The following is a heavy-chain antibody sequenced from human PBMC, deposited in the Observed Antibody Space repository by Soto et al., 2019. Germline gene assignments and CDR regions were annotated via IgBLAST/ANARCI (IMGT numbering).Heavy chain of an antibody. V-gene: IGHV3-73*01. CDR2: IRSKDSSYAT. CDR3: TVSRGYSYGPLDYYYGMDV. D-gene: IGHD5-18*01. Sequence: GGSLRLSSAASGFTFSGSAMHWVRQAPGKGLEWVGRIRSKDSSYATAYAASVKGRFTISRDDSKITAYLQMHSLKTEDMAVYYCTVSRGYSYGPLDYYYGMDVWGQGTTVPVSS. J-gene: IGHJ6*02. CDR1: GFTFSGSA.